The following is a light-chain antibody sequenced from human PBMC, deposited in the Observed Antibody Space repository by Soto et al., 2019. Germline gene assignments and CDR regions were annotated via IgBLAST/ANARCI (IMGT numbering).Light chain of an antibody. CDR1: QSIINW. J-gene: IGKJ1*01. CDR2: RAS. CDR3: QQYYSFPLT. V-gene: IGKV1-5*03. Sequence: IKMTQSPCTLYASVGGRVTITCRASQSIINWVAWYQQKPGKAPKIMIYRASTLESGVPSRFSGSGSGTDCTLTIRCLQSEDFATYYCQQYYSFPLTFGQGTKVDIK.